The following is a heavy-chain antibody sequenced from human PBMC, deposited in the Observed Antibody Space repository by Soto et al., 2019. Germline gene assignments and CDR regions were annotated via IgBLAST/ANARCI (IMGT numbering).Heavy chain of an antibody. V-gene: IGHV3-49*03. CDR3: TSDVRYCSSASFYAPDD. Sequence: EEQLAEAGGGLVQPGRSLRLSCTADVFTLGDYAVSWIRQAPGKGLEWVGFIRSKAYGGTTEYAASVKGRFTISRDDSKSIAYLQMNILTTEDICVYYCTSDVRYCSSASFYAPDDCGEGTLVTVSA. D-gene: IGHD2-2*01. CDR1: VFTLGDYA. J-gene: IGHJ4*02. CDR2: IRSKAYGGTT.